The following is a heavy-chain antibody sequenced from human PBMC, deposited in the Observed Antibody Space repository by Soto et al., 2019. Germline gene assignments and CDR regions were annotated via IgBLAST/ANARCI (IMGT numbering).Heavy chain of an antibody. CDR3: ARGGLGSGWYREGFDP. V-gene: IGHV1-69*01. D-gene: IGHD6-19*01. CDR1: EGTFSSYA. CDR2: IIPIFGTA. J-gene: IGHJ5*02. Sequence: QVQLVQSGAEVKKPGSSVKVSCKASEGTFSSYAISWVRQAPGQGLEWMGGIIPIFGTANYAQKFQGRVTITADESTSTAYMELSSLRSEDTAVYYCARGGLGSGWYREGFDPWGQGTLVTVSS.